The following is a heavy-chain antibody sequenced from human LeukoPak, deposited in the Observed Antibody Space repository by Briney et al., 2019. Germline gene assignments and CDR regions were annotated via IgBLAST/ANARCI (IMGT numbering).Heavy chain of an antibody. D-gene: IGHD3-10*01. Sequence: GGSLRLSCAASEFTLSSYWMHWVRQAPGKGLVWVSRINSDGSTTNYADSAKGRFTISRDNAKNTLYLQMNSLRAEDTAVYYCAKKYYFGSGSYIWYFDPWGRGTLVTVSS. V-gene: IGHV3-74*01. CDR1: EFTLSSYW. J-gene: IGHJ2*01. CDR3: AKKYYFGSGSYIWYFDP. CDR2: INSDGSTT.